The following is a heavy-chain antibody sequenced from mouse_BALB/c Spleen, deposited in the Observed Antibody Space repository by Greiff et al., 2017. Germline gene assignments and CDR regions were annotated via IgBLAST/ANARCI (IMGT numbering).Heavy chain of an antibody. V-gene: IGHV5-17*02. Sequence: EVQVVESGGGLVQPGGSRKLSCAASGFTFSSFGMHWVRQAPEKGLEWVAYISSGSSTIYYADTVKGRFTISRDNPKNTLFLQMTSLRSEDTAMYYCARNPAYYTAMDYWGQGTSVTVSS. CDR1: GFTFSSFG. J-gene: IGHJ4*01. CDR3: ARNPAYYTAMDY. CDR2: ISSGSSTI. D-gene: IGHD2-12*01.